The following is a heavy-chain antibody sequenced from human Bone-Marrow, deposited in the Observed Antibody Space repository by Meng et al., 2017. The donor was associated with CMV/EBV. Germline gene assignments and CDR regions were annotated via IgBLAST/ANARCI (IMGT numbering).Heavy chain of an antibody. D-gene: IGHD3-10*01. V-gene: IGHV3-49*04. CDR2: IRSKAYGETT. J-gene: IGHJ4*02. CDR3: TRGLQDYYDSGNYYPFYYFDY. Sequence: GESLKISCTTSGFTFPDYAMSWVRQAPGKGLEWVGFIRSKAYGETTGDAASVKGRFTISRDDSKRIVYLQMNSLKNEDTAVYYCTRGLQDYYDSGNYYPFYYFDYWGLGTLVTVSS. CDR1: GFTFPDYA.